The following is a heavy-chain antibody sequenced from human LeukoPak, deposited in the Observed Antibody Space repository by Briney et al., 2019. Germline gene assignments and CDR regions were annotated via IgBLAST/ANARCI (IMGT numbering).Heavy chain of an antibody. D-gene: IGHD6-13*01. CDR3: AQEQRYSSPIWFDP. Sequence: PSETLSLTCTVSGGSISSYYWSWIRQPPGKGLEWIGYIYYSGSTNYNPSLKSRVTMSVDTSKNQFSLKLSSVTAADTAVYYCAQEQRYSSPIWFDPWGQGTLVTVSS. V-gene: IGHV4-59*12. CDR2: IYYSGST. J-gene: IGHJ5*02. CDR1: GGSISSYY.